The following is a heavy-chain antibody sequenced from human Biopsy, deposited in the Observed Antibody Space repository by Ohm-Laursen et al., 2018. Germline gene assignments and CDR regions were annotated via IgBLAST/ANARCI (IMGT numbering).Heavy chain of an antibody. CDR3: ARVGAGAPSIDYFDY. CDR1: GGSICSFF. Sequence: SDTLSLTCTVSGGSICSFFWSWIRQPPGKGLEWIGYIYYSGSTNYNPSLRSRVTISVDRSKNQFSLELRSVTAADTAVYYCARVGAGAPSIDYFDYWGQGALVTVSS. D-gene: IGHD1-26*01. J-gene: IGHJ4*02. V-gene: IGHV4-59*07. CDR2: IYYSGST.